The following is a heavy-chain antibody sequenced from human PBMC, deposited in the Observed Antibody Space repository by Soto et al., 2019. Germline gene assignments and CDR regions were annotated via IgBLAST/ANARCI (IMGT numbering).Heavy chain of an antibody. CDR3: ARDGPGFSGSYYLY. Sequence: SETLSLTCTVSGGSISSGDYYWSWIRQPPGKGLEWIGSIYHSGSTYYTPSLKSRVTISVDTSKNQFSLKLSSVTVADTAVYYCARDGPGFSGSYYLYLGQGNLGTVSS. CDR2: IYHSGST. CDR1: GGSISSGDYY. D-gene: IGHD1-26*01. V-gene: IGHV4-39*07. J-gene: IGHJ4*02.